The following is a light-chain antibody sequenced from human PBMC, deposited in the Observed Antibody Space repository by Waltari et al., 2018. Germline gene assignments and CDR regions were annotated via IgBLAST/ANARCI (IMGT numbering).Light chain of an antibody. Sequence: SSELTQDPAVSVALGQTVRITCQGDSLRTNYVSWFQQKAGQAPTLVTYGKNNRPSGMPDRVSAATSRRRASLTIIGAKAEDEADYYCHSRDSNGDVLIGGGTKVTVV. CDR3: HSRDSNGDVL. CDR1: SLRTNY. V-gene: IGLV3-19*01. CDR2: GKN. J-gene: IGLJ2*01.